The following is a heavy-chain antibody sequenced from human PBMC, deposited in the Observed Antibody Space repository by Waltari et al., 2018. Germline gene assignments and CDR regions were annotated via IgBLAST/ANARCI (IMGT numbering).Heavy chain of an antibody. V-gene: IGHV3-9*01. CDR3: AKDAPDTAMGHYFDY. CDR1: GFTFDDYA. D-gene: IGHD5-18*01. Sequence: EVQLVESGGGLVQPGRSLSLSCAASGFTFDDYAMHWVRPAPGKGLEWVSGISWNSVSIGYADSVKGRFTISRDNAKNSLYLQMNSLRAEDTALYYCAKDAPDTAMGHYFDYWGQGTLVTVSS. J-gene: IGHJ4*02. CDR2: ISWNSVSI.